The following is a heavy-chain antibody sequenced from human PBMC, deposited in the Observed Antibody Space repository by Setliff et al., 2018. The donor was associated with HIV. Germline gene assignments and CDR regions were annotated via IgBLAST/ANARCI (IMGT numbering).Heavy chain of an antibody. J-gene: IGHJ4*02. V-gene: IGHV4-34*01. CDR2: INHSGST. Sequence: ASETLSLTCAVYGGSFSGYYWSWIRQPPGKGLEWIGEINHSGSTNYNPSLKSRVTISVDTSKNQFSLKLSSVTAADTAVYYCARVVTMVRGAYYFDYWGQGTLVTVS. CDR3: ARVVTMVRGAYYFDY. D-gene: IGHD3-10*01. CDR1: GGSFSGYY.